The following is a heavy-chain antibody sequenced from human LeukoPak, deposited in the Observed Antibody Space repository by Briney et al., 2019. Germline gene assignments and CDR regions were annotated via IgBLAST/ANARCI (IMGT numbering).Heavy chain of an antibody. CDR2: IYYSGST. V-gene: IGHV4-59*01. D-gene: IGHD6-13*01. J-gene: IGHJ4*02. CDR1: GGSISSYY. CDR3: ARGLYSSSWYALFDY. Sequence: PSETLSLTCTVSGGSISSYYWSWIRQPPGKGLEWIGYIYYSGSTNYNPSLKSRVTISVDTSENQFSLKLSSVTAADTAVYYCARGLYSSSWYALFDYWGQGTLVTVSS.